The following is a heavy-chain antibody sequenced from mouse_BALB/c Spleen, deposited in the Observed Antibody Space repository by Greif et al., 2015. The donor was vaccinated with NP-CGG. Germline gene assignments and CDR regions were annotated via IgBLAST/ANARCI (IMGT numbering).Heavy chain of an antibody. CDR2: INPSSGYT. Sequence: VKLVESGAELARPGASVKMSCKASGYTFTSYTMHWVKQRPGQGLEWIGYINPSSGYTNYNQKFKDKATLTADKSSSTAYMQLSSLTSEDSAVYYCASWGGNSAFAYWGQGTLVTVSA. J-gene: IGHJ3*01. V-gene: IGHV1-4*01. CDR3: ASWGGNSAFAY. D-gene: IGHD2-1*01. CDR1: GYTFTSYT.